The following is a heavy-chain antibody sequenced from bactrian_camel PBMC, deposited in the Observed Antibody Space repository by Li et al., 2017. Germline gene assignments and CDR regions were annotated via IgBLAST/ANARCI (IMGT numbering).Heavy chain of an antibody. V-gene: IGHV3S1*01. Sequence: QLVESGGGSVQAGGSLRLSCTTTGYDYGRNCMAWFRQAPGKEREGVAGIRTGTGNTYYADSVKGRFTISRDNAKNMLYLQMNSLKSEDTALYYCARGLIPGYWGQGTQVTVS. J-gene: IGHJ6*01. CDR2: IRTGTGNT. D-gene: IGHD5*01. CDR3: ARGLIPGY. CDR1: GYDYGRNC.